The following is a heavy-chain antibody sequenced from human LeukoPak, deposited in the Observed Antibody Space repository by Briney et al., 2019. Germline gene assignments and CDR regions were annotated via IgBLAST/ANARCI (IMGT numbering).Heavy chain of an antibody. V-gene: IGHV3-48*03. CDR1: VFTFSSYE. D-gene: IGHD1-26*01. Sequence: GGSLRLSCASAVFTFSSYEMNWGRQAPGKGVEWGSYISSSCSTIYYADSVKGRFTISRDNATNSLYLQMNSLRAEDTALYYCAKDGLPGWDTLRLDYWGQGPLVTVSS. CDR2: ISSSCSTI. J-gene: IGHJ4*02. CDR3: AKDGLPGWDTLRLDY.